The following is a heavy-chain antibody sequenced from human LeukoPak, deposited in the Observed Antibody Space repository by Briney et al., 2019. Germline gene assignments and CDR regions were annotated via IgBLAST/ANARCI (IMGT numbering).Heavy chain of an antibody. CDR1: GFSFSSSA. V-gene: IGHV1-58*01. Sequence: ASVKVSCKTYGFSFSSSAVKWVRQARGQHLEWIGWIVVGSGNTNYAQKFQERVTITRDTSTSTAYMELSSLRSEDTDVYYCAADRQCSSTRCYPYNFDYWGQGTLVTVSS. CDR3: AADRQCSSTRCYPYNFDY. CDR2: IVVGSGNT. D-gene: IGHD2-2*01. J-gene: IGHJ4*02.